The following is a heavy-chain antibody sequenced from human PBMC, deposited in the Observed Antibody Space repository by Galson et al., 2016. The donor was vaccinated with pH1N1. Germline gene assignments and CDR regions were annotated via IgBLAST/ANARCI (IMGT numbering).Heavy chain of an antibody. D-gene: IGHD6-19*01. J-gene: IGHJ4*02. CDR3: AKDKRSGWSVVVGFMDH. CDR1: GFTFRSYA. V-gene: IGHV3-23*01. Sequence: SLRLSCAVSGFTFRSYAMNWVRQAPGKGPEWVSVISGGGTIHYADSVRGRFTISRDNSNNTVYLQMNSLRAEDTGVYYCAKDKRSGWSVVVGFMDHWGQGTLVTVSS. CDR2: ISGGGTI.